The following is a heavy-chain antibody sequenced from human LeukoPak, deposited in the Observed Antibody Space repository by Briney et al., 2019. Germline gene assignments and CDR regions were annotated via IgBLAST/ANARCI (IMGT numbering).Heavy chain of an antibody. Sequence: GGSLRLSCAASGFTFSSYAVSWVRQAPGKELEWVSGISVSGSSTYYADSVKGRFSISRDNSKSMLYLQMNSLRAEDTAIYYCAKKYGSGSYYFDSWGQGTLVTVSS. V-gene: IGHV3-23*01. CDR2: ISVSGSST. CDR1: GFTFSSYA. J-gene: IGHJ4*02. CDR3: AKKYGSGSYYFDS. D-gene: IGHD6-19*01.